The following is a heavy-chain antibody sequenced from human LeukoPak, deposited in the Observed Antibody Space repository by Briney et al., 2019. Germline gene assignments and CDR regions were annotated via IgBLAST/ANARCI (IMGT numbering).Heavy chain of an antibody. J-gene: IGHJ1*01. D-gene: IGHD3-22*01. CDR1: GFTFSNYW. V-gene: IGHV3-7*01. CDR2: IKTDGSEK. Sequence: EGSLRLSCEGSGFTFSNYWMGWVRQAPGKGLQWVANIKTDGSEKYYVDSVKGRFTISRDNAKISLYLQMNSLRAEDTAVYYCATYSSLNRREFQFWGQGTLLTVSS. CDR3: ATYSSLNRREFQF.